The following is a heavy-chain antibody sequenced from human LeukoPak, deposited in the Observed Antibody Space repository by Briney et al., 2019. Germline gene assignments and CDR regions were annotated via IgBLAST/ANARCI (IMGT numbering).Heavy chain of an antibody. CDR1: GFTFSTYW. Sequence: GGSLRLSCAASGFTFSTYWMTWVRQAPGKGLEWVANIKQDGREKYYVDSVKGRFTISRGNAKNSLYLQMNSLRVEDTAVYYCARHVGTTFDYWGQGTLVTVSS. CDR2: IKQDGREK. J-gene: IGHJ4*02. D-gene: IGHD1-7*01. V-gene: IGHV3-7*01. CDR3: ARHVGTTFDY.